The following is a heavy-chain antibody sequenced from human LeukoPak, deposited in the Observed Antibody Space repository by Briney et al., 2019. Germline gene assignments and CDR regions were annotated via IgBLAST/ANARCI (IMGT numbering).Heavy chain of an antibody. CDR1: GGSISSYY. V-gene: IGHV4-4*07. CDR2: IYTSGST. D-gene: IGHD3-10*01. CDR3: ARGAVPYGSGSYRHFDY. Sequence: PSETLSLTCTVSGGSISSYYWSWIRQPAGKGLEWIGRIYTSGSTNYNPSLKSRVTMSLDTSKNQFSLKLSSVTAADTAVYYCARGAVPYGSGSYRHFDYWGQGTLVTVSS. J-gene: IGHJ4*02.